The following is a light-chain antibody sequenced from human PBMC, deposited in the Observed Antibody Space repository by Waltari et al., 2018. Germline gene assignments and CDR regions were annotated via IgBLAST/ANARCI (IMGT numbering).Light chain of an antibody. J-gene: IGLJ2*01. CDR1: ALPKQF. CDR3: QSADSTSTHVV. CDR2: KDT. Sequence: SYELTQPPSVSVSPGQTATITFSGDALPKQFAFWYQQKPGQAPVLVTYKDTERPSGIPDRVSGSTSGTTVTLTISGVQAEDAADYCCQSADSTSTHVVFGGGTKLTVL. V-gene: IGLV3-25*03.